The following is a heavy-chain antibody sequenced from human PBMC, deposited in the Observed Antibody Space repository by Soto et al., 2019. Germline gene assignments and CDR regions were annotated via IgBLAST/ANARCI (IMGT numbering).Heavy chain of an antibody. CDR2: IWYDGSNK. V-gene: IGHV3-33*01. J-gene: IGHJ6*02. Sequence: GGSLRLSCAASGFTFSSYGMHWVRQAPGKGLEWVAVIWYDGSNKYYADSVKGRFTISRDNSKKTLYLQMNSLRAEDTAVYYCARGGVTATITGVGYYGMDVWGQGTTVTVSS. D-gene: IGHD5-12*01. CDR3: ARGGVTATITGVGYYGMDV. CDR1: GFTFSSYG.